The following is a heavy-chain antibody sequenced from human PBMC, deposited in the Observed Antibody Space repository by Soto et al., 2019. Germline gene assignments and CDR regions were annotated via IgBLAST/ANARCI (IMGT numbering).Heavy chain of an antibody. V-gene: IGHV4-61*01. J-gene: IGHJ5*02. CDR1: GGSVSSRSHF. Sequence: QVQLQESGPGLVKPSETLSVTCTVSGGSVSSRSHFWGWIRQPPGGGLQWIGYIFYRGSTNDNPSLTSRANLSVDKSRNQFSLRLTSVTAADTAFYYFARYDAESWSNKIAPWGQGTLVTVSS. CDR3: ARYDAESWSNKIAP. CDR2: IFYRGST. D-gene: IGHD5-12*01.